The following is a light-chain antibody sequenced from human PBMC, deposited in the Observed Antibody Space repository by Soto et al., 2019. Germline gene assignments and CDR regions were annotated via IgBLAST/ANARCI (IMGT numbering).Light chain of an antibody. CDR3: QQYNRYPAT. CDR2: DAS. Sequence: DIQMTQSPSTLSASVGDRVTITCRASQSISSWLAWYQQKPGKAPKLLIYDASSLESGVSSRFSGSGSGTEFTLTISSLQPDDFATYYCQQYNRYPATFGGGTKV. V-gene: IGKV1-5*01. CDR1: QSISSW. J-gene: IGKJ4*01.